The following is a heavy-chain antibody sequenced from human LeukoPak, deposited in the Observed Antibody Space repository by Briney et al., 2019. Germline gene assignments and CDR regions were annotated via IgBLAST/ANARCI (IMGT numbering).Heavy chain of an antibody. CDR3: ARDRPPDSSGYSD. CDR1: GFSFSSYS. D-gene: IGHD3-22*01. Sequence: GSLRLSCAASGFSFSSYSMNWVRQAPGKGLEWVSSISSSSSYIYYADSVKGRLTISRDNAKNSLYLQMNSLRAEDTAVYYCARDRPPDSSGYSDWGQGTLVTVSS. J-gene: IGHJ4*02. CDR2: ISSSSSYI. V-gene: IGHV3-21*01.